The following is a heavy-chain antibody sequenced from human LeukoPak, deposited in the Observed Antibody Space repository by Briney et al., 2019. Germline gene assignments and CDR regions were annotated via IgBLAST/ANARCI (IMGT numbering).Heavy chain of an antibody. CDR2: IYYSGST. CDR1: GGSISSSSYY. Sequence: SETLSLTCTVSGGSISSSSYYWGWIRQPPGKGLEWIGRIYYSGSTYYNPSLKSRVTISVDTSKNQFSLKLSSVTAADTAVYYCASIEGRIAVAGTVGYWGQGTLVTVSS. CDR3: ASIEGRIAVAGTVGY. J-gene: IGHJ4*02. V-gene: IGHV4-39*07. D-gene: IGHD6-19*01.